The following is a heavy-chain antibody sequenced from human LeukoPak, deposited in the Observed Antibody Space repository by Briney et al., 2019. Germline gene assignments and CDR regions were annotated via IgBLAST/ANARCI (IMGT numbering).Heavy chain of an antibody. J-gene: IGHJ4*02. D-gene: IGHD3-10*01. CDR1: GFTSRSYA. Sequence: GGSLRLSCVASGFTSRSYAMSWVRQAPGKGLEWVSAISGSGGSTYYADSVKGRFTFSRDNSKNALYLQMNSLRAEDTAVYYCAKDHYYGSGSFDYWGQGTLVTVSS. V-gene: IGHV3-23*01. CDR3: AKDHYYGSGSFDY. CDR2: ISGSGGST.